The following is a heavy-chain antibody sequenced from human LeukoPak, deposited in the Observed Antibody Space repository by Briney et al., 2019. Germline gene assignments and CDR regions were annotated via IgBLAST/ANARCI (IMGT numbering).Heavy chain of an antibody. V-gene: IGHV4-39*07. CDR2: IYYSGST. CDR3: ARVYGGKGYYFDY. J-gene: IGHJ4*02. CDR1: GGSISSSSYY. Sequence: PSETLSLTCTVSGGSISSSSYYWGWLRPPPGKGLEWFGSIYYSGSTSYNPSLKSRVTISLDTSKNQFSLKLSSAAAADTAVYYCARVYGGKGYYFDYWGQGTLVTVSS. D-gene: IGHD4-23*01.